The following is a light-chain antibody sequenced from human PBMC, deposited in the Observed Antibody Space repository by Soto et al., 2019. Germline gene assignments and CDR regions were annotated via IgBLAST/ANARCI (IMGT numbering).Light chain of an antibody. CDR3: QQYGSSPFT. Sequence: PGERATLSCRASQSVSSSYLAWYQQKPGQAPRLLIYGASSRATGIPDRFSGSGSGKDFTLTISRLEPEDFAVYYCQQYGSSPFTFGPGTKVDIK. CDR2: GAS. V-gene: IGKV3-20*01. J-gene: IGKJ3*01. CDR1: QSVSSSY.